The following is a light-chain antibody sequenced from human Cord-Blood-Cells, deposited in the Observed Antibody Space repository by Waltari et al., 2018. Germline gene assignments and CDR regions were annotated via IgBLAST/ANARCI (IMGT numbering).Light chain of an antibody. V-gene: IGKV3-20*01. J-gene: IGKJ2*01. CDR1: QSVSSSY. Sequence: EIVLTQSPGTLSLSPGARATLSCRASQSVSSSYLAWYQQKPGQAPRLLIYGASSSATGIPDMFSGSGSGTDFTLTISRLEPEDFAVYYCQQYGSSPYTFGQGTKLEIK. CDR3: QQYGSSPYT. CDR2: GAS.